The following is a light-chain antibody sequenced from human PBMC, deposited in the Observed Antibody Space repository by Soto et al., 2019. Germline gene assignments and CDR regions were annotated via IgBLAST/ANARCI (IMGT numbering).Light chain of an antibody. CDR1: SSDVGGYNY. J-gene: IGLJ2*01. Sequence: QSALTQPASVSGSPGQSITISCTGTSSDVGGYNYVSWYQQHPGKAPKLMIYEVSNRPSGVSNRFSGSKSDNTASLTISGLQAEDEADYYCNSYTSSSTVVFGGGTKLTVL. CDR3: NSYTSSSTVV. V-gene: IGLV2-14*01. CDR2: EVS.